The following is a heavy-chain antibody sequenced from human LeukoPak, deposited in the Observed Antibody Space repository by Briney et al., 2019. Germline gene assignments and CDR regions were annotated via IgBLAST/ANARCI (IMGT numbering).Heavy chain of an antibody. CDR3: ARDHHCSSTSCYFYYYYGMDV. V-gene: IGHV3-23*01. CDR2: ISGSGGST. CDR1: GFTFSSYA. D-gene: IGHD2-2*01. Sequence: QPGGSLRLSCAASGFTFSSYAMSWVRQAPGKGLEWVSAISGSGGSTYYADSVKGRFTISRDNAKNSLYLQMNSLRAEDTAVYYCARDHHCSSTSCYFYYYYGMDVWGQGTTVTVSS. J-gene: IGHJ6*02.